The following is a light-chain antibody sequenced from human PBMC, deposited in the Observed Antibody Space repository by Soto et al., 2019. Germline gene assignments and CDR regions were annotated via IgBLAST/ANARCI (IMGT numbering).Light chain of an antibody. V-gene: IGLV2-14*03. Sequence: QSVLTQPASVSGSPGQSITISCTGTSSDVGGYNYVSWYQHHPGKAPKLMIYDVSYRPSGVSNRFSGSKSGNTASLTISGLQPEDEADYSCSSYTTSNTRQIVFGTGT. CDR2: DVS. CDR3: SSYTTSNTRQIV. CDR1: SSDVGGYNY. J-gene: IGLJ1*01.